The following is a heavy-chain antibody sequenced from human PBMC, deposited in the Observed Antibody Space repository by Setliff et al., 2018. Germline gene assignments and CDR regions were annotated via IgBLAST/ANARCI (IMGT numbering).Heavy chain of an antibody. D-gene: IGHD3-10*01. V-gene: IGHV3-23*01. Sequence: LRLSCAASGFTFSSYAMSWVRQAPGKGLEWVSAISGSGGSTYYADSVKGRFTISRDNSKNTLYLQMNSLRAEDTAVYYCARTSGSGSSLLPNFSDPWGQGTLVTVSS. CDR2: ISGSGGST. J-gene: IGHJ5*02. CDR3: ARTSGSGSSLLPNFSDP. CDR1: GFTFSSYA.